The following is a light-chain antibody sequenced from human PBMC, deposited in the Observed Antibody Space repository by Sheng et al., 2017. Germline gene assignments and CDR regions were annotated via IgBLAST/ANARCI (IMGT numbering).Light chain of an antibody. V-gene: IGKV3-11*01. CDR3: QQRSNWVT. Sequence: EIALTQSPATLSLSPGERATLSCRASQSVSSYLAWYQQKPGQAPRLLMYDASNRATGIPARFSGSGSGTDFTLTISSLEPEDSAVYYCQQRSNWVTFGRRDQGGDQ. CDR1: QSVSSY. J-gene: IGKJ4*01. CDR2: DAS.